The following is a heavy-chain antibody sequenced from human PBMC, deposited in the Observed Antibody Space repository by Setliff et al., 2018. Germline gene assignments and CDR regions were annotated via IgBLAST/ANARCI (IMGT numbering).Heavy chain of an antibody. J-gene: IGHJ4*02. CDR2: ISISGVST. Sequence: LRLSCAVSGFTFSSYAMSWVRQAPGKGLEWVSGISISGVSTYYADSVKGRFTLSRDNSKNTLYLQMNSLRAEDTAVYYCARGSYSSSFGGQGTLVTVSS. CDR1: GFTFSSYA. D-gene: IGHD6-6*01. V-gene: IGHV3-23*01. CDR3: ARGSYSSSF.